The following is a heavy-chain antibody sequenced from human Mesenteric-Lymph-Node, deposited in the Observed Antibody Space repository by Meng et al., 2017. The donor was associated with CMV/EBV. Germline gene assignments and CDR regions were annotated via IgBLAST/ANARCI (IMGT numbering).Heavy chain of an antibody. Sequence: VSLSTSGGGVGWIRQPPGKALEWLAHIYGDDDKRYSTSLKSRLTITKDTSKNQVVRTMTNMDPVDTATYYCAHKGSDILTGDPFDYWGQGTLVTVSS. V-gene: IGHV2-5*02. CDR3: AHKGSDILTGDPFDY. CDR1: VSLSTSGGG. D-gene: IGHD3-9*01. J-gene: IGHJ4*02. CDR2: IYGDDDK.